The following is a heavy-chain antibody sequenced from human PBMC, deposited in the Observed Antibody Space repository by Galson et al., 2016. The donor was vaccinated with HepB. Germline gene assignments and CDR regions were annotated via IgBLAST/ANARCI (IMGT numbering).Heavy chain of an antibody. V-gene: IGHV3-30*03. Sequence: SLRLSCAASGFTFNKVWMSWVRQAPGKGLEWVAVISYDGSNKYYADSVKGRFTISRDNSKNTLYLQMNSLRADDTAVYYCVFGATGAFDFWGQGTMVTVSS. CDR2: ISYDGSNK. D-gene: IGHD1-26*01. CDR3: VFGATGAFDF. J-gene: IGHJ3*01. CDR1: GFTFNKVW.